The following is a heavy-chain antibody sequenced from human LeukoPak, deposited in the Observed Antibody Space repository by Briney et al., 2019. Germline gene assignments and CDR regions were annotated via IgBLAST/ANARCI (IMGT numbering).Heavy chain of an antibody. J-gene: IGHJ6*02. CDR3: ARLPRGGYCSSTSCYYYYGMDV. V-gene: IGHV4-34*01. D-gene: IGHD2-2*01. Sequence: PSETLSLTCAVYGGSFSGYYWSWIRQPPGKGLEWIGEINHSGSTNYNPSLKSRVTISVDTSKNQFSLKLSSVTAADTAVYYCARLPRGGYCSSTSCYYYYGMDVWGQGTTVTVSS. CDR2: INHSGST. CDR1: GGSFSGYY.